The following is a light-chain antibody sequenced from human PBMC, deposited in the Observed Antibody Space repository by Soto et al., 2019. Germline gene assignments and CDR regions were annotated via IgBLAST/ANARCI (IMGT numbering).Light chain of an antibody. V-gene: IGLV1-44*01. J-gene: IGLJ1*01. Sequence: QSVLTQPHSASGTPGQRVTISCSGSSSNIGSNTVNWYQQLPGTAPKLLIYSNNQRPSRVPDRFSGSKSGASASLAISGLQSEDEFDYYCAAWDDSLNGYVFGTGTKLTVL. CDR2: SNN. CDR3: AAWDDSLNGYV. CDR1: SSNIGSNT.